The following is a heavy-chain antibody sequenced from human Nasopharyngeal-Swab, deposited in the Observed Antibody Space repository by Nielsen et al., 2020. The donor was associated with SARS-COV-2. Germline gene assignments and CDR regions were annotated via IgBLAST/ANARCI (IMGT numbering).Heavy chain of an antibody. Sequence: SETLSLTCAVSGDSISSNYYWGWIRQPPGKGLEWIGIIYYTGGTHYNPSLNSRVTISADTSKNQFSLRLSSVTAADTALYYCARLEPRSRFFEYWGQGALVTVS. J-gene: IGHJ4*02. D-gene: IGHD1-14*01. CDR2: IYYTGGT. V-gene: IGHV4-39*01. CDR3: ARLEPRSRFFEY. CDR1: GDSISSNYY.